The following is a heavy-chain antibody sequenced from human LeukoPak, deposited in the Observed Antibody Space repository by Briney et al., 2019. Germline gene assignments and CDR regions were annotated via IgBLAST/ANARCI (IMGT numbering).Heavy chain of an antibody. V-gene: IGHV4-61*02. CDR1: GGSISSGSYY. Sequence: PSQTLSLTCTVSGGSISSGSYYWSWIRQPAGKGLEWIGRIYTSGSTNYNPSLKSRVTISVDTSKNQFSLKLSSVTAADTAVYYCARSRTYISRVPAANDAFDIWGQGTMVTVSS. CDR2: IYTSGST. D-gene: IGHD2-2*01. CDR3: ARSRTYISRVPAANDAFDI. J-gene: IGHJ3*02.